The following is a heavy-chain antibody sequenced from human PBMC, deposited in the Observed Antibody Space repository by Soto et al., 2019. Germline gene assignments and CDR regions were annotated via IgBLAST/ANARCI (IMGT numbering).Heavy chain of an antibody. Sequence: GASVKVSCKASGYTFTSYGISWVRQAPGQGLEWMGWISAYNGNTNYAQKLQGRVTMTTDTSTSTAYMELRSLRSDDTAVYYCARDLEYYGSGSQSREFDYWGQGTLVTVSS. D-gene: IGHD3-10*01. CDR2: ISAYNGNT. J-gene: IGHJ4*02. V-gene: IGHV1-18*01. CDR1: GYTFTSYG. CDR3: ARDLEYYGSGSQSREFDY.